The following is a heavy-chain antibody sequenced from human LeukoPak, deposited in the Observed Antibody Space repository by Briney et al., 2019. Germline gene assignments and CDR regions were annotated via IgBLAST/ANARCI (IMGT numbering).Heavy chain of an antibody. CDR2: INPNSGGT. CDR1: GYTFTGYY. Sequence: ASVKVSCKASGYTFTGYYMHWVRQAPGQGLEWMGWINPNSGGTNYAQKFQGRVTMTRDTSISTAYMELSRLRSDDTAVYYCARESRYSSGWHFDYWGQGTLVTVSS. J-gene: IGHJ4*02. D-gene: IGHD6-19*01. CDR3: ARESRYSSGWHFDY. V-gene: IGHV1-2*02.